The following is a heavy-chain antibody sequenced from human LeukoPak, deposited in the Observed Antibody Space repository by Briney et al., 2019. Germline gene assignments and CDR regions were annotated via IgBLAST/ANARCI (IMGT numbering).Heavy chain of an antibody. CDR2: INPNSGGT. CDR3: ARDGLDTAMATDY. V-gene: IGHV1-2*02. J-gene: IGHJ4*02. Sequence: EASVKVSCKASGYTFTGYYMHWVRQAPGQGLEWMGWINPNSGGTNYAQKFQGRVTMTRDTSISTAYMELSRLRSDDTAVYYCARDGLDTAMATDYWGQGTLVTVSS. D-gene: IGHD5-18*01. CDR1: GYTFTGYY.